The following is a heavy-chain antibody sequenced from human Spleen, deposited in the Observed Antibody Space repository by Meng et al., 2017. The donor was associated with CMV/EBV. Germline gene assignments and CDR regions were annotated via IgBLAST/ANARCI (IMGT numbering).Heavy chain of an antibody. CDR1: GFTFSSYG. J-gene: IGHJ6*02. Sequence: GESLKISCAASGFTFSSYGMHWVRQAPGKGLEWVAVIWYDGSNKYYADSVKGRFTISRDNSKNTLYLQMNSLRAEDTAVYYCARAEYYGGYYYGMDVWGQGTTVTVSS. D-gene: IGHD3-10*01. CDR3: ARAEYYGGYYYGMDV. V-gene: IGHV3-33*01. CDR2: IWYDGSNK.